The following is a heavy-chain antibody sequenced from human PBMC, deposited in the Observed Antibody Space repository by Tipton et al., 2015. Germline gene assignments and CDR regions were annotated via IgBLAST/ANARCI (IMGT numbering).Heavy chain of an antibody. CDR3: ARRFSHSSSWTLDY. Sequence: TLSLTCTVSGGSISSSSYYWGWIRQPPGKGLEWIGSVHYGGSTYYNPSLKSRVTISVTTSKNQFSLKLSSVTAADTAVYYCARRFSHSSSWTLDYWGQGTLVTVSS. D-gene: IGHD6-13*01. J-gene: IGHJ4*02. CDR1: GGSISSSSYY. CDR2: VHYGGST. V-gene: IGHV4-39*01.